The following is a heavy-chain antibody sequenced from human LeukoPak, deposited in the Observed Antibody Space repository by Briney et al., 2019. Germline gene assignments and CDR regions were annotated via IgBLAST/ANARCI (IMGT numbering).Heavy chain of an antibody. CDR1: GGSISSSSYY. Sequence: SETLSLTCTVSGGSISSSSYYWGWIRQPPGKGLEWIGSIYYSGSTYYNPSLKSRVTISVDTSKNQFSLKLSSVTAADTAVYYCARDRYGSGSYYYYYMDVWGKGTTVTISS. J-gene: IGHJ6*03. V-gene: IGHV4-39*07. CDR3: ARDRYGSGSYYYYYMDV. CDR2: IYYSGST. D-gene: IGHD3-10*01.